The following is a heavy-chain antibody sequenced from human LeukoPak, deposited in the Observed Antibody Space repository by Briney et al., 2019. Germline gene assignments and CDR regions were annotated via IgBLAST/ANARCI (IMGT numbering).Heavy chain of an antibody. J-gene: IGHJ4*02. CDR1: GFTFSSYA. D-gene: IGHD2-21*02. Sequence: TGGSLRLSCAASGFTFSSYAMHWVRQAPGKGLEWVAVISYDGSNKYCADSVKGRFTISRDNSKNTLYLQMNSLRAEDTAVYYCARGSPRVVTAIYDYWGQGTLVTVSS. V-gene: IGHV3-30*04. CDR3: ARGSPRVVTAIYDY. CDR2: ISYDGSNK.